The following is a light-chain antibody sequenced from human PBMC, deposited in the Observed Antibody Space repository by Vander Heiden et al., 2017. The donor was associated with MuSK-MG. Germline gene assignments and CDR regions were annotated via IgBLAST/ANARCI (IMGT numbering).Light chain of an antibody. CDR1: QSVLYSSNNKNY. J-gene: IGKJ3*01. CDR2: WAS. Sequence: DIVMTQSTDSLAAPSGEPANITCKSSQSVLYSSNNKNYLAWYQQKPGQPPKLLIYWASTRESGVPVRFSGSGSGTDFTLTISSLQAEDVAVYYCQQYYSTPFTFGPGTKVDIK. CDR3: QQYYSTPFT. V-gene: IGKV4-1*01.